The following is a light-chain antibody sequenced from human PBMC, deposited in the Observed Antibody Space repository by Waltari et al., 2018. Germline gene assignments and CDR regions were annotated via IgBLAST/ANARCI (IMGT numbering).Light chain of an antibody. Sequence: QSLLPQPPSVSGAPGQRFTISCPGTSSHLGAPFHVHWYQQFPGTAPRLLIFGNLNRTSGVPDRFSGSKSGTSATLAITGLQAEDEADYYCQSYDRSLRRSVFGGGTKLTVL. V-gene: IGLV1-40*01. CDR1: SSHLGAPFH. J-gene: IGLJ2*01. CDR2: GNL. CDR3: QSYDRSLRRSV.